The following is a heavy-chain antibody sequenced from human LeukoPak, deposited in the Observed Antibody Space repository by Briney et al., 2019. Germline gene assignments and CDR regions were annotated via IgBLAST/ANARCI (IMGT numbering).Heavy chain of an antibody. D-gene: IGHD3-10*01. CDR3: TRDSLVRGVLGAMDV. J-gene: IGHJ6*02. Sequence: GSLRLSCAPSGFAVSTNYMTWVRQAPGKGLEWVSGIYNDGTIFYADSVKGRFTISRDNSKNTLYLQMNSLRAEDTAVYYCTRDSLVRGVLGAMDVWGQGTTVIVSS. V-gene: IGHV3-53*01. CDR1: GFAVSTNY. CDR2: IYNDGTI.